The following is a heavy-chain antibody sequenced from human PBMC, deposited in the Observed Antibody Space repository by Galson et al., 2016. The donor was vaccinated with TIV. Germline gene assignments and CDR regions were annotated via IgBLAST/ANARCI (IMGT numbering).Heavy chain of an antibody. V-gene: IGHV1-8*01. J-gene: IGHJ4*02. D-gene: IGHD2-2*01. CDR3: AQLVRKCGMTRCYGDHVDY. CDR1: GHTFTSYD. Sequence: SVKVSCKASGHTFTSYDMNWVRQAPGQGLEWTGWMNPNSGNTGYTQKFQGRVTMTRDTSVSTAYMELTNLRSEDTAVYFCAQLVRKCGMTRCYGDHVDYWGQGTLVTVSS. CDR2: MNPNSGNT.